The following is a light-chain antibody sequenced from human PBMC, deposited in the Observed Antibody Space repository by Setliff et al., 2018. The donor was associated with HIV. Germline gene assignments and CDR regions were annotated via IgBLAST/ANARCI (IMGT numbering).Light chain of an antibody. Sequence: QSVLTQPASVSGSPGQSITISCSGTSSDVGAYTYVSWYQHHPGKAPKLLIYEVSNRPLGVSNRFSGSKSGNTASLTISGLQAEDEADYYCSSYTSSSTLVFGTGTKVTVL. J-gene: IGLJ1*01. CDR3: SSYTSSSTLV. CDR2: EVS. CDR1: SSDVGAYTY. V-gene: IGLV2-14*01.